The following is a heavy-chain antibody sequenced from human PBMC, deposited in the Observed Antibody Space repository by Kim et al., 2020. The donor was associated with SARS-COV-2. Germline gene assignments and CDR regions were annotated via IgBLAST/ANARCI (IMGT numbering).Heavy chain of an antibody. Sequence: SVKVSCKASGGTFSSYAISWVRQAPGQGLEWMGGIIPIFGTANYAQKFQGRVTITADESTSTAYMELSSLRSEDTAVYYCARRSLKYCSGGSCYGRFDPWGQGTLVTVSS. CDR2: IIPIFGTA. D-gene: IGHD2-15*01. CDR3: ARRSLKYCSGGSCYGRFDP. V-gene: IGHV1-69*13. J-gene: IGHJ5*02. CDR1: GGTFSSYA.